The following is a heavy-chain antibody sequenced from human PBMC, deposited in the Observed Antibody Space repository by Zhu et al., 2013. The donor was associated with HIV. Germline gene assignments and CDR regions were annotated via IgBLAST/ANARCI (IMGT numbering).Heavy chain of an antibody. V-gene: IGHV1-2*04. D-gene: IGHD6-13*01. Sequence: QVQLVQSGAEVKKPGASVKVSCKASGYAFTGYYMHWVRQAPGQGLEWMGWINPNSGGTNYAQKFQGWVTMTRDTSISTAYMELSRLRSDDTAVYYCARDLSSNENPYYYYGMDVWGQGTTVTVSS. J-gene: IGHJ6*02. CDR2: INPNSGGT. CDR1: GYAFTGYY. CDR3: ARDLSSNENPYYYYGMDV.